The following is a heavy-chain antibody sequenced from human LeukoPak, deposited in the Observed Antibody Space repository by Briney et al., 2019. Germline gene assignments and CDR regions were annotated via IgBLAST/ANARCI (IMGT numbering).Heavy chain of an antibody. J-gene: IGHJ4*02. Sequence: SETLSLTCAVYGGSFSGYYWSWIRQHPGKGLECIGYIYYSGSTYYNPSLKSRLTISVDTSKNQFSLKLSSVTAADTAVYYCARESDDDPFDYWGQGTLVTVSS. D-gene: IGHD3-16*01. V-gene: IGHV4-31*11. CDR1: GGSFSGYY. CDR2: IYYSGST. CDR3: ARESDDDPFDY.